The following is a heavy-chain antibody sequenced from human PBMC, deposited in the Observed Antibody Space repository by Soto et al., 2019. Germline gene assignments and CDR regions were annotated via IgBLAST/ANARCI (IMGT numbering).Heavy chain of an antibody. D-gene: IGHD3-22*01. Sequence: SETLSLTCTVTGDSISTFYWGWMRQSPGKELEWIGYVYYTGSTNYNPSLKSRVTISVDRSKNQFSLKLTSANAADTAVYYCARGRTVRNYADDSSDYFYFFDYWGQGTQVTVSS. V-gene: IGHV4-59*01. CDR3: ARGRTVRNYADDSSDYFYFFDY. J-gene: IGHJ4*02. CDR2: VYYTGST. CDR1: GDSISTFY.